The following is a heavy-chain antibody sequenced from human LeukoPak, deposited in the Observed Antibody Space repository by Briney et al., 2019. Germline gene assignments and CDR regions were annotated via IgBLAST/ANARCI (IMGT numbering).Heavy chain of an antibody. J-gene: IGHJ5*02. CDR2: IYYNGVP. CDR3: ARLHALRAEEFDP. V-gene: IGHV4-59*01. CDR1: GGSISSYY. D-gene: IGHD3-16*01. Sequence: SETLSLTCTVSGGSISSYYWSWIRQPPGRGLEWLGYIYYNGVPNYNPSLKSRLTISVDTSKNQFSLKLTSVTAADTAVYYCARLHALRAEEFDPWGQGTLVTVSS.